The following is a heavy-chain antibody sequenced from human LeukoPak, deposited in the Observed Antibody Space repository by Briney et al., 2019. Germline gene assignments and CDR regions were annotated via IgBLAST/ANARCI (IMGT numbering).Heavy chain of an antibody. V-gene: IGHV4-59*01. CDR3: ARASSSWYLYFQH. CDR1: GGSISSYY. Sequence: SETLSLTCTVSGGSISSYYWSWIRQPPGKGLEWIGYIYYSGSTNYNPSLKSRVTISVDTSKNQFSLKLSSVTVADTAVYYCARASSSWYLYFQHWGQGTLVTVSS. CDR2: IYYSGST. D-gene: IGHD6-13*01. J-gene: IGHJ1*01.